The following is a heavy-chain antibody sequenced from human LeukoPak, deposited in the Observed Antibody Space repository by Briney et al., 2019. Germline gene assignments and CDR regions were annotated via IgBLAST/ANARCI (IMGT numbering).Heavy chain of an antibody. CDR2: IYYSGST. Sequence: KSSETLSLTCSVSGGSITSTSYYWGWIRQPPGKGLEWIGYIYYSGSTYYNPSLKSRVSIFVDTSKSQFSLKLTSVTAADTAVYYCARHDTEYHFDRSGYSFDYWGQGTLVTVSS. CDR1: GGSITSTSYY. D-gene: IGHD3-22*01. CDR3: ARHDTEYHFDRSGYSFDY. J-gene: IGHJ4*02. V-gene: IGHV4-39*01.